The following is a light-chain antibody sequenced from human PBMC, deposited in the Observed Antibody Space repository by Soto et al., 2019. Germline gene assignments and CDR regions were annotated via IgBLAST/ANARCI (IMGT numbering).Light chain of an antibody. V-gene: IGKV3-15*01. CDR1: QSVSSN. J-gene: IGKJ4*01. CDR3: QQYNNWPLT. CDR2: GAS. Sequence: EIVMTQSPATLSVSPGERATLSCRASQSVSSNLAWYQQKPGQAPRLLIYGASTRATGIPARFSGSGSGTDFTPTISSLQSEDFAVYYCQQYNNWPLTFGGGTKVEIK.